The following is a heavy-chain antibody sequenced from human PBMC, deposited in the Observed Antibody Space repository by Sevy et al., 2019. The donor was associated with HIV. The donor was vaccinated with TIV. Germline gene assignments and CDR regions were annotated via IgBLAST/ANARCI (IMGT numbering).Heavy chain of an antibody. Sequence: ASVKVSCKASGYTFTTYNIVWVRQAPGQGLEWLAWMSPYNGNKNYAQRVQGRVTKTTDTFTDTAFLELRSLKFDDTAVYYCARGSIRWHDYWGQGTLVTVSS. D-gene: IGHD3-16*02. V-gene: IGHV1-18*01. CDR1: GYTFTTYN. J-gene: IGHJ4*02. CDR3: ARGSIRWHDY. CDR2: MSPYNGNK.